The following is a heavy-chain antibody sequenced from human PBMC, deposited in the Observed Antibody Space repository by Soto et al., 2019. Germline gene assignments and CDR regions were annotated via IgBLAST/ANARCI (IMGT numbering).Heavy chain of an antibody. D-gene: IGHD2-21*02. V-gene: IGHV2-70*01. Sequence: SGPTLVNPTQTLTLTCTFSGFSLSTSGMCVSWIRQPPGKALEWLALIDWDDDKYYSTSLKTRLTISKDTSKNQVVLTMTNMDPVDTATYYCARSGSDNVYYYGMDVWGQGTTVTVSS. CDR2: IDWDDDK. J-gene: IGHJ6*02. CDR1: GFSLSTSGMC. CDR3: ARSGSDNVYYYGMDV.